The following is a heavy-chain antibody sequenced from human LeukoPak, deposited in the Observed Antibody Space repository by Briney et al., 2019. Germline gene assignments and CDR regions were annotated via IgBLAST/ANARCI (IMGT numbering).Heavy chain of an antibody. Sequence: HPGGSLRLSCEGSGFTFSNYWMSWVRQAPGKGLEWVANIKTDGSEKYYVDSVKGRFTISRDNSKNTLYLQMNSLRAEDTALYYCAKGVAVVAFAIDYWGQGTLVTVSS. J-gene: IGHJ4*02. CDR2: IKTDGSEK. CDR1: GFTFSNYW. D-gene: IGHD3-22*01. CDR3: AKGVAVVAFAIDY. V-gene: IGHV3-7*03.